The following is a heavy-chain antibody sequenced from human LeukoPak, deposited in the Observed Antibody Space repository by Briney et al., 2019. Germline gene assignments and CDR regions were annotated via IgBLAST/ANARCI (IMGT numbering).Heavy chain of an antibody. D-gene: IGHD3-10*01. CDR3: ARAPSGGNNFDY. CDR2: ISSSGSTM. CDR1: GFTFSSYE. Sequence: GGSLRLSCAASGFTFSSYEMNWVRQAPGKGLEWISYISSSGSTMYADSVKGRFTISRDNAKNSLYLQMNSLRAEDTAVYYCARAPSGGNNFDYWGQGTLVTVSS. V-gene: IGHV3-48*03. J-gene: IGHJ4*02.